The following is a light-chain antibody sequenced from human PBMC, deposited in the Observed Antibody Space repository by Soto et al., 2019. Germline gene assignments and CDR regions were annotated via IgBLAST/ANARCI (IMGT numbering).Light chain of an antibody. CDR3: AAWDDSLNEYV. V-gene: IGLV1-44*01. Sequence: QSVLTQVPSVSGTPGQRVTITCSGSSSNIGRNSVNWYQHLPGTAPKLLTHGNNHRPSGVPDRFSGSKSGTSHSLAISGLQPEDEADYCCAAWDDSLNEYVFGDGTKVTVL. CDR2: GNN. J-gene: IGLJ1*01. CDR1: SSNIGRNS.